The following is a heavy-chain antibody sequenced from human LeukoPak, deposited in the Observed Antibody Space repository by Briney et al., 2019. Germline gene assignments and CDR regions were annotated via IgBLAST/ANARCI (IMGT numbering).Heavy chain of an antibody. D-gene: IGHD3-9*01. CDR1: GFTVSSNY. CDR3: ARDDYDILTGYFDY. J-gene: IGHJ4*02. Sequence: GGSLRLSCAASGFTVSSNYVSWVRQAPGKGLEWVSVIYSGGSTYYADSVKGRFTISRDNSKNTLYLQMNSLRAEDTAVYYCARDDYDILTGYFDYWGQGTLVTVSS. CDR2: IYSGGST. V-gene: IGHV3-66*01.